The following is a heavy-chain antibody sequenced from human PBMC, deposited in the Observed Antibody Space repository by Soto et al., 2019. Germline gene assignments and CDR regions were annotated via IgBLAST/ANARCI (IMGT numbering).Heavy chain of an antibody. CDR3: ARGRYGDY. CDR2: ISAHNGNT. Sequence: QVHLVQSGAEVKKPGASGKVSCRPSGYTFTSYGITWGRQAPGQGLEWMGWISAHNGNTDYAQKLQGRVIVTRDTSTSTAYMELRSLISDDTAVYYCARGRYGDYWGQGALVTVSS. J-gene: IGHJ4*02. CDR1: GYTFTSYG. V-gene: IGHV1-18*01. D-gene: IGHD1-1*01.